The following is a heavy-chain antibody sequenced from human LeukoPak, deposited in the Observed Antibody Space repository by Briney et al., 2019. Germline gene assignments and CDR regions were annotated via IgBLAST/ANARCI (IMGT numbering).Heavy chain of an antibody. D-gene: IGHD6-19*01. CDR3: ARTAVAGVYGDYYYYGMDV. Sequence: PSETLSLTCTVSGGSISSSSYYWGWIRQPPGKGLEWIGSIYYSGSTNYNPSLKSRVTISVDTSKNQFSLKLSSVTAADTAVYYCARTAVAGVYGDYYYYGMDVWGQGTTVTVSS. V-gene: IGHV4-39*07. CDR2: IYYSGST. J-gene: IGHJ6*02. CDR1: GGSISSSSYY.